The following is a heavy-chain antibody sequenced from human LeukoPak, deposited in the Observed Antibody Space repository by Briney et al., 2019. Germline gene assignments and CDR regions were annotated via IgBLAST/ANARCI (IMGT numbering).Heavy chain of an antibody. CDR2: VYYSGIT. V-gene: IGHV4-59*12. D-gene: IGHD3-10*01. J-gene: IGHJ4*02. CDR1: GGSISSYY. CDR3: AREPMWGSGRYFDY. Sequence: SETLSLTCTISGGSISSYYWSWIRQPPGKGLEWIGYVYYSGITNYNPSLKSRVTISVDTSKNQFSLKLSSVTAADTAVYYCAREPMWGSGRYFDYWGQGTLVTVSS.